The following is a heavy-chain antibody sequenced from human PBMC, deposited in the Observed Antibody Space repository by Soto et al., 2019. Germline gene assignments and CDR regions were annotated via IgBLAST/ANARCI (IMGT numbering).Heavy chain of an antibody. CDR1: GFTFSSSG. J-gene: IGHJ3*02. V-gene: IGHV3-23*01. CDR3: ANHGGFDI. D-gene: IGHD4-17*01. CDR2: ISIRGDYR. Sequence: EGQLLPSGGGLVQPGESLRLSCAASGFTFSSSGMSWVRQAPGKGLEWVSSISIRGDYRYYANSVKGRFTISRDNSKNTLYLQMSSLTAEDTALYYWANHGGFDIWGQGTMVAVSS.